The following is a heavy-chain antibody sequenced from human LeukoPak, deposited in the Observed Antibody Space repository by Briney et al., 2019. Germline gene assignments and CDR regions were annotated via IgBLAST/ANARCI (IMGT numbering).Heavy chain of an antibody. V-gene: IGHV3-7*01. CDR1: GFTFSSYW. CDR3: ARDWSAIVSYAFDI. CDR2: IKQDGSEK. J-gene: IGHJ3*02. D-gene: IGHD3-3*01. Sequence: PGGSLRLSCAASGFTFSSYWMSWVRQAPGKGLEWVANIKQDGSEKYYVDSVKGRFTISRDSAKNSLYLQMNSLRAEDTAVYYCARDWSAIVSYAFDIWGQGTMVTVSS.